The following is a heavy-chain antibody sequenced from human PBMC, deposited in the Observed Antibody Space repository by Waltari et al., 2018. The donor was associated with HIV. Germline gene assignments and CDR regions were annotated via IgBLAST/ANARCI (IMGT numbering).Heavy chain of an antibody. Sequence: EVHLEESGGGLVQPGRSLRLSCVASGFIFDDHSMHWVRQAPGKGLEWVSGIGLRSGSIGYADSVKGRFTISRDNAKNSLFLQMNSLRPEDTALYYCAKELNRGDSDLDYWGRGTLVTVSS. CDR1: GFIFDDHS. J-gene: IGHJ4*02. V-gene: IGHV3-9*01. D-gene: IGHD2-15*01. CDR3: AKELNRGDSDLDY. CDR2: IGLRSGSI.